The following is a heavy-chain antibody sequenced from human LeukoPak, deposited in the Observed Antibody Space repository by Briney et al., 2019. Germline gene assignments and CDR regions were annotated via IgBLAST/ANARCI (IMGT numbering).Heavy chain of an antibody. CDR1: GYNFGAYA. CDR3: ARVGPHVGLRYFDWLPHPGPDY. J-gene: IGHJ4*02. V-gene: IGHV1-3*01. CDR2: MNAGDGNT. D-gene: IGHD3-9*01. Sequence: ASVKVSCKASGYNFGAYAMHWVRQAPGQRLEWMGWMNAGDGNTKYSQKFQARVTMTRDTSASTAYMELRSLRSDDTAVYYCARVGPHVGLRYFDWLPHPGPDYWGQGTLVTVSS.